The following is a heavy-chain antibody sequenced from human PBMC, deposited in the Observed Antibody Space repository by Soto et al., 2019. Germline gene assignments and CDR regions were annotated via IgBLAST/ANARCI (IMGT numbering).Heavy chain of an antibody. CDR1: GYTLTSYY. CDR3: ARVRRSSGYYYGY. Sequence: ASVEVSCKSSGYTLTSYYSHWVRQAPGQGLEWMGIINPSGGSTSYAQKFQGIVTMTRDTSTSTVYMELSSLRSEDTAVYYCARVRRSSGYYYGYWGQGTQVTVSS. J-gene: IGHJ4*02. CDR2: INPSGGST. V-gene: IGHV1-46*01. D-gene: IGHD3-22*01.